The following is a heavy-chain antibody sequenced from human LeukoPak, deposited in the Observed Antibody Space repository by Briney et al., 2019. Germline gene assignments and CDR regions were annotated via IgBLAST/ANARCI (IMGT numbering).Heavy chain of an antibody. CDR3: ARSSRAYYYYGMDV. V-gene: IGHV4-59*08. Sequence: SETLSLTCTVSGGSISSYYWSWIRQPPGKGLGWIGYIYYSGSTNYNPSLKSRVTISVDTSKNQFSLKLSSVTAADTAVYYCARSSRAYYYYGMDVWGQGTTVTVSS. CDR2: IYYSGST. J-gene: IGHJ6*02. CDR1: GGSISSYY.